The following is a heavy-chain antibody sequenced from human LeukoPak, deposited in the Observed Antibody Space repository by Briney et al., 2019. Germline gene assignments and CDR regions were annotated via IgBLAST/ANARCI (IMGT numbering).Heavy chain of an antibody. J-gene: IGHJ5*02. CDR2: IRGNGGTT. D-gene: IGHD3-16*01. CDR1: GLTFSSYA. V-gene: IGHV3-23*01. Sequence: GGSLRLSCAASGLTFSSYAMSWVRQAPGKGLEWVSSIRGNGGTTYYADSVKGRFTISRDNSKNMLYLQTSSLRAEDTAVYYCAKDRFGDGDHGAWGQGTLVTVSS. CDR3: AKDRFGDGDHGA.